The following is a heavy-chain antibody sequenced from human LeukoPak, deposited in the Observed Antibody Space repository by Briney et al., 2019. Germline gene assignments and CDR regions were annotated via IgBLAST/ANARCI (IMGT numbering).Heavy chain of an antibody. CDR3: ARGSNDYYMDV. V-gene: IGHV4-59*12. CDR1: GGFINNYY. J-gene: IGHJ6*03. D-gene: IGHD1-1*01. Sequence: SETLSLTCSISGGFINNYYWGWIRQPPGKGLEWIGYIYYSGNTDYNPSLKSRVTISVDTSKNQFSLKLRSVTAADTAVYYCARGSNDYYMDVWGKGTTVTVSS. CDR2: IYYSGNT.